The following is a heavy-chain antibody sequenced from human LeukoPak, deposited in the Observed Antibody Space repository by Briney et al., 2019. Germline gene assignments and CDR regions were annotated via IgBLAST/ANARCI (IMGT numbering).Heavy chain of an antibody. D-gene: IGHD3-22*01. CDR1: GGSISSGDYY. Sequence: SETLSLTCTVSGGSISSGDYYWSWIRQPPGKGLEWIGYMYYSGSTYYNPSLKSRVVISVDTSKNQFSLRLSSVTAADTAVYYCARPYYYDSRIDPWGQGTLVTVSS. CDR2: MYYSGST. V-gene: IGHV4-30-4*01. J-gene: IGHJ5*02. CDR3: ARPYYYDSRIDP.